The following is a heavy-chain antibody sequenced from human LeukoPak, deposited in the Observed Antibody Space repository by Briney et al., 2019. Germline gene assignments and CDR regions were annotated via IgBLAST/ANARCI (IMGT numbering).Heavy chain of an antibody. Sequence: ASVKVSCKASGYTFTGYYMHWVRQAPGQGLEWMGRINPNSGGTNYAQKFQGRVTMTRDTSISTAYMELSSLRSEDTAMYYCAGTYYYDSSGPDDAFDIWGQGTMVTVSS. V-gene: IGHV1-2*06. CDR2: INPNSGGT. J-gene: IGHJ3*02. CDR1: GYTFTGYY. D-gene: IGHD3-22*01. CDR3: AGTYYYDSSGPDDAFDI.